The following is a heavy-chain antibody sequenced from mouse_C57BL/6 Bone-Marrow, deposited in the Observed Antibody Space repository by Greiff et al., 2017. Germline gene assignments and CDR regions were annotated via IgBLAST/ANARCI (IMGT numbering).Heavy chain of an antibody. CDR2: IDPENGDT. J-gene: IGHJ3*01. V-gene: IGHV14-4*01. CDR3: TTCPRCPFSWFAY. Sequence: VQLQQSGAELVRPGASVKLSCTASGFNFKDYCMHWVKQRPEQGLEWIGWIDPENGDTEYASKFQGKATITADTSSNTAYLQLSSLTSEDTAVYYCTTCPRCPFSWFAYWGQGTLVTVSA. CDR1: GFNFKDYC.